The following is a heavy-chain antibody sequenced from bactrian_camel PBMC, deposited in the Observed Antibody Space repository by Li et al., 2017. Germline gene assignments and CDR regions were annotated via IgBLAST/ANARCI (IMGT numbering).Heavy chain of an antibody. J-gene: IGHJ4*01. D-gene: IGHD2*01. CDR1: GNTDSLKC. Sequence: HVQLVESGGGSVQAGGSLRLSCAASGNTDSLKCMAWFRQAPGKERQGVAAIVTGANNKYYAGSANGRFTISQDNAKSTIYLQIDSLKPDDTAIYSCAAGHADIYTDQCQGYGYWGQGTQVTVS. V-gene: IGHV3S54*01. CDR3: AAGHADIYTDQCQGYGY. CDR2: IVTGANNK.